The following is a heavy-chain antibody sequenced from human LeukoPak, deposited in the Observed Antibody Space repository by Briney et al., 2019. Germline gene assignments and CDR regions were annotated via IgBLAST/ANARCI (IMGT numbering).Heavy chain of an antibody. CDR1: GFTFSSYG. CDR3: AKGRAQYCSSTSCYAFDY. J-gene: IGHJ4*02. V-gene: IGHV3-33*06. Sequence: GGSLRLSCAASGFTFSSYGMHWVRQAPGKGLEWVAVIWYDRSNKYYADSVKGRFTISRDNSKNTLYLQMNSLRAEDTAVYYCAKGRAQYCSSTSCYAFDYWGQGTLVTVSS. CDR2: IWYDRSNK. D-gene: IGHD2-2*01.